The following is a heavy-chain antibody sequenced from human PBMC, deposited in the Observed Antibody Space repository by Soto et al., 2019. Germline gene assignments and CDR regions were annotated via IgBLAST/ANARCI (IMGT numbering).Heavy chain of an antibody. CDR3: ARETTFIETAMVIGGMDV. Sequence: QVQLVQSGAEVKKPGSSVKVSCKASGGTFSTYAISWVRQAPGQGLEWMGGLIPIFGTSDYAQRFQGRVTITADESTRTAYMELSSLRSEDTAVYYCARETTFIETAMVIGGMDVLGQGTTVTVSS. J-gene: IGHJ6*02. V-gene: IGHV1-69*01. D-gene: IGHD5-18*01. CDR2: LIPIFGTS. CDR1: GGTFSTYA.